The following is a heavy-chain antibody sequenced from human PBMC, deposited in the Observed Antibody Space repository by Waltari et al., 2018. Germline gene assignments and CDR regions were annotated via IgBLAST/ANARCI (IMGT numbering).Heavy chain of an antibody. V-gene: IGHV3-23*01. D-gene: IGHD1-26*01. CDR2: IRGSGCNT. Sequence: EVQLLESGGGLVQPGGSLRLSCAASVFTFSSYAMSWVRQAPGKGLEWVSTIRGSGCNTYYADSVKGRFTISRDNSKKTLYLQMNSLRAEDTAVYYCAKDWAGATDYWGQGTQVTVSS. J-gene: IGHJ4*02. CDR1: VFTFSSYA. CDR3: AKDWAGATDY.